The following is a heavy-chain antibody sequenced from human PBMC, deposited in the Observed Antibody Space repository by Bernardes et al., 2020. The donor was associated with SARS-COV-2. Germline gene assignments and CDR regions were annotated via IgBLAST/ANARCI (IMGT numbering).Heavy chain of an antibody. J-gene: IGHJ3*01. Sequence: ASVKVSCKTSGYVFSDYFIHWVRQAPGKGLEWMGWMNPSNGRTIYAQMFQGKVTLTRDTSLSTAYMQLTRLTSDDTAIYFCARVDYNFADDALDVWGQGTTITVSS. CDR3: ARVDYNFADDALDV. V-gene: IGHV1-2*02. CDR2: MNPSNGRT. D-gene: IGHD1-1*01. CDR1: GYVFSDYF.